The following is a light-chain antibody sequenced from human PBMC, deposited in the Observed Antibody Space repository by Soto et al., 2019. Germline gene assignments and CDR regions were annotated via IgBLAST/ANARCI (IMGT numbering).Light chain of an antibody. CDR3: QTWGTGIRV. CDR1: SGHSSYA. J-gene: IGLJ1*01. CDR2: LNSDGSH. Sequence: QLVLTQSPSASASLGASVKLTCTLSSGHSSYAIAWHQQQPEKGPRYLMKLNSDGSHSKGDGIPDRFSGSSSGAERYLTIYSLQSEDEADYYCQTWGTGIRVFGTGTKLTVL. V-gene: IGLV4-69*01.